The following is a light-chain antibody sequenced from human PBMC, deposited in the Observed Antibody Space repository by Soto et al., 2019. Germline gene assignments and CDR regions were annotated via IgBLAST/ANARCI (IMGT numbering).Light chain of an antibody. V-gene: IGLV2-23*02. CDR1: SSDIGSYDL. CDR2: EVN. Sequence: QSALPQPASLNGSPGQSITISCTGTSSDIGSYDLVSWYRQHPGKAPKLILYEVNKRPSGVSNRFSASKSGNTASLTISGLQAEEEADYYCRSFAGSPWVFGGGTKVTVL. CDR3: RSFAGSPWV. J-gene: IGLJ3*02.